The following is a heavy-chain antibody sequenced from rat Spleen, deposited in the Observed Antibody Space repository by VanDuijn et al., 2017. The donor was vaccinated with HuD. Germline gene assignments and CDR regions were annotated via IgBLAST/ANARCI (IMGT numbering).Heavy chain of an antibody. CDR1: GFTFSNYD. CDR2: ISPSGGST. J-gene: IGHJ4*01. Sequence: EVQLAESGGGLVQPGRSLKLSCAASGFTFSNYDMAWVRQAPPKGLEWVASISPSGGSTYYRDSLKGRFTISRDNAKRTLYLQMDSLRSEDTATYYCATEDYGGPQYVVMDAWGQGASVTVSS. V-gene: IGHV5-27*01. D-gene: IGHD1-11*01. CDR3: ATEDYGGPQYVVMDA.